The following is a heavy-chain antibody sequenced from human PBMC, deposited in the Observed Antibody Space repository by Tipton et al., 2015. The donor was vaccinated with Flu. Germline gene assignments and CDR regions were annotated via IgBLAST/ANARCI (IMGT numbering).Heavy chain of an antibody. CDR2: ISSSGSPI. V-gene: IGHV3-11*04. Sequence: SLRLSCAASGFTFSDYYMSWIRQAPGKGLEWVSYISSSGSPIYYADSVKGRFTISRDNAKNSLYLQMNGLRAEDTAVYFCARHVYGDYVNYLDPWGQGTLVIVSS. CDR1: GFTFSDYY. CDR3: ARHVYGDYVNYLDP. J-gene: IGHJ5*02. D-gene: IGHD4-17*01.